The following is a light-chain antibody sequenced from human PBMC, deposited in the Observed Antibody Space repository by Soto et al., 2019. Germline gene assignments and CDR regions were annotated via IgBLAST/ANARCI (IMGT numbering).Light chain of an antibody. CDR1: SIDVGAYNY. CDR3: SSYTARGTRV. CDR2: EVG. V-gene: IGLV2-14*01. Sequence: QSVLTQFASVSGSPGQSITISCTGTSIDVGAYNYVSWYQQHPDKAPKLLIYEVGNRPSGVSFRFSGSKSGNTASLTISGLQAEDEADYYCSSYTARGTRVFGTGTKVTV. J-gene: IGLJ1*01.